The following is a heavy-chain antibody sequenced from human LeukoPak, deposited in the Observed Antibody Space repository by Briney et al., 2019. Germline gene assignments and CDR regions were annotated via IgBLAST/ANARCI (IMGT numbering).Heavy chain of an antibody. CDR3: ALYGSGSYYNWFDP. V-gene: IGHV4-30-4*08. D-gene: IGHD3-10*01. Sequence: SQTLSPTCTVSGGSISSGDYYWSWIRQPPGKGLEWIGYIYYSGSTYYNPSLKSRVTISVDTSKNQFSLKLSSVTAADTAVYYCALYGSGSYYNWFDPWGQGTLVTVSS. CDR2: IYYSGST. J-gene: IGHJ5*02. CDR1: GGSISSGDYY.